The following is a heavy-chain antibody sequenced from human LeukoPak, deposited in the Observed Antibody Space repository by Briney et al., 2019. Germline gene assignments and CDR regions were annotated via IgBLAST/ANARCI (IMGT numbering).Heavy chain of an antibody. Sequence: GGSLRLSCAASGFTFSNYSMNWVRQAPGKGLEWVSSLSSSSTYIYYADSVKGRITISRDNAKNSLYLQINSPRVEDTAVYYCASLAGGYFFDHWGQGTLVTVSS. V-gene: IGHV3-21*01. CDR2: LSSSSTYI. CDR3: ASLAGGYFFDH. CDR1: GFTFSNYS. D-gene: IGHD6-13*01. J-gene: IGHJ4*02.